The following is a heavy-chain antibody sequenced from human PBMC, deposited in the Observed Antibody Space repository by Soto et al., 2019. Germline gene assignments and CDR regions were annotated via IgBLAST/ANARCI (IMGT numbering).Heavy chain of an antibody. CDR1: GYSFTSYW. V-gene: IGHV5-51*01. CDR2: IYPGDSDT. J-gene: IGHJ3*02. Sequence: PGESLKISCKGSGYSFTSYWIGWVRQMPGKGLEWMGIIYPGDSDTRYSPSFQGQVTISADKSISTAYLQWSSLKASDTAMYYCARGRTELGIRRDAFDIWGQGTMVTVS. D-gene: IGHD7-27*01. CDR3: ARGRTELGIRRDAFDI.